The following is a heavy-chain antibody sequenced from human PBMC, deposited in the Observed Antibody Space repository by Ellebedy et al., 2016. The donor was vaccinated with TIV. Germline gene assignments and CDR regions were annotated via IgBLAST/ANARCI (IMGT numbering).Heavy chain of an antibody. CDR2: INTYNGNT. CDR3: ARYSEGGNYY. Sequence: AASVKVSRKAYGYTFSSHGNSGVRQAPGKGVEWMGWINTYNGNTNYAQKFQDRVTMTKDTFTSTAYMELRRLRSDDTAVYYCARYSEGGNYYWGQGSLVTVSS. CDR1: GYTFSSHG. J-gene: IGHJ4*02. V-gene: IGHV1-18*04. D-gene: IGHD4-23*01.